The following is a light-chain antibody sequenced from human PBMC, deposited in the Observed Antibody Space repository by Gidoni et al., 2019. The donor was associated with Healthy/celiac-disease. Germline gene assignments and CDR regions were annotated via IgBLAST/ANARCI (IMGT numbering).Light chain of an antibody. V-gene: IGKV3-20*01. CDR2: GAYGAS. CDR3: QQYGSLVT. Sequence: DIVLTQSPGTLSLSPGERATLSCRASQSVSNGYLAWYQQKPGQAPRLLVYGAYGASTRATGIPDRFSGSGSRTDFTLTISRLEPEDSAVYYCQQYGSLVTFGGGTKVEIK. J-gene: IGKJ4*01. CDR1: QSVSNGY.